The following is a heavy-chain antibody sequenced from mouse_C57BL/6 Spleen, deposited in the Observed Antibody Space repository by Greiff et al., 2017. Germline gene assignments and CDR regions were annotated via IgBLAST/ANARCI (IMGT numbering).Heavy chain of an antibody. Sequence: QVQLQQSGAELVKPGASVKLSCKASGYTFTTYWMHWVKQRPGQGLEWIGMIHPNSGSTNYNEKFKRKATLTVDKSSSTAYMQLSSLTSEDSAVYYCARGGYGSSYDAMDYWGQGTSVTVSS. V-gene: IGHV1-64*01. CDR3: ARGGYGSSYDAMDY. J-gene: IGHJ4*01. D-gene: IGHD1-1*01. CDR1: GYTFTTYW. CDR2: IHPNSGST.